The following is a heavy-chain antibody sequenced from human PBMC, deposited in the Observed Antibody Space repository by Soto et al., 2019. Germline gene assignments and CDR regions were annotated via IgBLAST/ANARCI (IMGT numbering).Heavy chain of an antibody. J-gene: IGHJ4*02. CDR1: GGSISSYY. V-gene: IGHV4-59*01. Sequence: SETLSLTCTVSGGSISSYYWSWIRQPPGKGLEWIGYIYYSGSTNYNPSLKSRVTISVDTSKNQFSLKLSSVTAADTAVYYRAREVDDSSGHAFDYWGQGTLVTVSS. CDR3: AREVDDSSGHAFDY. CDR2: IYYSGST. D-gene: IGHD3-22*01.